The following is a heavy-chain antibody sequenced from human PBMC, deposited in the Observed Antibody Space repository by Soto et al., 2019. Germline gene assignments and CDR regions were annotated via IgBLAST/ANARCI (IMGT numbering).Heavy chain of an antibody. Sequence: QVHLVQSGAEVKKPGASVKVSCKGPGYAFTTYGITWVRQAPGQGLEWMGWISAHNGNTNYAQKLQGRVTVTRDTSTITAYMELRSLRSDDTAVYYCARGRYGDYWGQGALVTVSS. CDR1: GYAFTTYG. J-gene: IGHJ4*02. CDR2: ISAHNGNT. CDR3: ARGRYGDY. D-gene: IGHD1-1*01. V-gene: IGHV1-18*01.